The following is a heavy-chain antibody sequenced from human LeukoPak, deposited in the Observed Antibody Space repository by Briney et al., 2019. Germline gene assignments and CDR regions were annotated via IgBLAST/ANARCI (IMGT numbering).Heavy chain of an antibody. CDR1: GGSISSYY. CDR2: IYYSGST. V-gene: IGHV4-59*01. J-gene: IGHJ3*02. Sequence: SETLSLTCTVSGGSISSYYWSCIRQPPGKGLEWIGYIYYSGSTNYNPSLKSRVTISVDTSKNQFSLKLSSVTAADTAVYYCARDGGDDAFDIWGQGTMVTVSS. CDR3: ARDGGDDAFDI. D-gene: IGHD3-16*01.